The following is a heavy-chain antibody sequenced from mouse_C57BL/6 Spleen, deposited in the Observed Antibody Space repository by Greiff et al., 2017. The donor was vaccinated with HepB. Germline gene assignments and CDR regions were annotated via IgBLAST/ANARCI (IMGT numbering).Heavy chain of an antibody. CDR2: INPYNGGT. CDR1: GYTFTDYY. J-gene: IGHJ4*01. V-gene: IGHV1-19*01. CDR3: ARGDGVFYAMDY. D-gene: IGHD2-3*01. Sequence: EVQLQQSGPVLVKPGASVKMSCKASGYTFTDYYMNWVKQSHGKSLEWIGVINPYNGGTSYNQKFKGKATLTVDKSSSTAYMELNSLTSEDSAVYYCARGDGVFYAMDYWGQGTSVTVSS.